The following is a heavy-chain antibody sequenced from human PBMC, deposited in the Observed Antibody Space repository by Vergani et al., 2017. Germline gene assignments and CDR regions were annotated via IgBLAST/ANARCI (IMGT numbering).Heavy chain of an antibody. J-gene: IGHJ6*02. CDR3: AKREVSGYPYYYYGMDV. CDR2: FDPEDGET. Sequence: QVQLVQSGAEVKKPGASVKVSCKASGYTFTGYYMHWVRQAPGKGLEWMGGFDPEDGETIYAQKFQGRVTMTEDTSTDTAYMELSSLRSEDTAVYYCAKREVSGYPYYYYGMDVWGQGTTVTVSS. CDR1: GYTFTGYY. D-gene: IGHD5-12*01. V-gene: IGHV1-24*01.